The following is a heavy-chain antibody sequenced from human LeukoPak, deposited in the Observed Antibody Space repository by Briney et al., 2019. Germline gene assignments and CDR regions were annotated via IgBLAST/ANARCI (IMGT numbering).Heavy chain of an antibody. V-gene: IGHV3-23*01. CDR1: GFTFTTYA. CDR2: ISGSGDAT. J-gene: IGHJ4*02. CDR3: ARLSGTAGTTSRVLDY. D-gene: IGHD1-1*01. Sequence: GGSLRLSCAASGFTFTTYAIIWVRQAPGKGLEWVSAISGSGDATYYADSVKGRFTVSRDNSKNTLYLQMNSLRAEDTAVFYCARLSGTAGTTSRVLDYWGQGSLVTVSS.